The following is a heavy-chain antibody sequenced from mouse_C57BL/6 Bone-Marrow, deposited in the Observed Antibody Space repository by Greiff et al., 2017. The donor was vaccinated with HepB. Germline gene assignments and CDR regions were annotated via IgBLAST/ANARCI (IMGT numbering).Heavy chain of an antibody. CDR2: IDPEDGDT. Sequence: VQLKESGAELVRPGASVKLSCTASGFNIKDYYMHWVKQRPEQGLEWIGRIDPEDGDTEYAPKFQGKATMTADTSSNTAYLQLSSLTSEVTAVYYCTTDCSSWNWYFDVWGTGTTVTVSS. V-gene: IGHV14-1*01. CDR1: GFNIKDYY. D-gene: IGHD1-1*01. CDR3: TTDCSSWNWYFDV. J-gene: IGHJ1*03.